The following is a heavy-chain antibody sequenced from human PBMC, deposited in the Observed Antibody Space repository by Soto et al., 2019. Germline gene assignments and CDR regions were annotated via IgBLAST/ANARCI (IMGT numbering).Heavy chain of an antibody. CDR1: GFLFSRFG. J-gene: IGHJ4*02. V-gene: IGHV3-33*01. CDR2: IVHQGGRK. D-gene: IGHD3-22*01. Sequence: QVQLVESGGGVVQPGTSLRLSCAASGFLFSRFGMHWVRQAPGKGLEWVAVIVHQGGRKDYADSVRGRFTISRDNSRNTLFLEMSSQRVEDTAIYYCASYDEYDDNGRDYLGQGTLVTVSS. CDR3: ASYDEYDDNGRDY.